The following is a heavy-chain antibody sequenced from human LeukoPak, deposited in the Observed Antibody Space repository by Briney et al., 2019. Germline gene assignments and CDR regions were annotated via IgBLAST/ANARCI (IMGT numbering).Heavy chain of an antibody. CDR2: IYTSGST. D-gene: IGHD6-19*01. Sequence: SETLSLTCTVSGGSISSGSYYWSWIRQPAGKGLEWIGRIYTSGSTNYNPSLKSRVTISVDTSKNQFSLKLSSVTAADTAVYYCARDPGSGWYPYWGQGTLVTVSS. J-gene: IGHJ4*02. CDR3: ARDPGSGWYPY. CDR1: GGSISSGSYY. V-gene: IGHV4-61*02.